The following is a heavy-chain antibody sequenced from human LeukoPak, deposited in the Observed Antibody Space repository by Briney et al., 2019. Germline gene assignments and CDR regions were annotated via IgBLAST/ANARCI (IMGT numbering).Heavy chain of an antibody. V-gene: IGHV4-34*01. J-gene: IGHJ6*02. CDR1: GGSFSGYY. CDR3: ASGGARIAAAGTYYYNGMDV. D-gene: IGHD6-13*01. Sequence: SETLSLTCAVYGGSFSGYYWSWIRQPPGKGLEWIGEINHSGSTNYNPSLKSRVTISVDTSKNQFSLKLSSVTAADTAVYYCASGGARIAAAGTYYYNGMDVWGQGTTVTVSS. CDR2: INHSGST.